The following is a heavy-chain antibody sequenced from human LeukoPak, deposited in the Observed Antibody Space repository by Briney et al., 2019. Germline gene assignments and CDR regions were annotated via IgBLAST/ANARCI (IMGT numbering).Heavy chain of an antibody. CDR2: ISGSGGST. CDR1: GFTFSSYA. J-gene: IGHJ4*02. CDR3: AKPRRGYSNGSSFEY. V-gene: IGHV3-23*01. D-gene: IGHD5-18*01. Sequence: GGSLRLSCAASGFTFSSYAMSWVRQAPGKGLEWVSAISGSGGSTYYADSVKGRFTISRDNSKNTLYLQMNSLRAEDTAVYYCAKPRRGYSNGSSFEYWGQGTLVTVSS.